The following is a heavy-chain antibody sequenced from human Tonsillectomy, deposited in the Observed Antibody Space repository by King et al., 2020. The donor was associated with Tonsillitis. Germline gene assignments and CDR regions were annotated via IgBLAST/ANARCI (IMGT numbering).Heavy chain of an antibody. V-gene: IGHV3-74*01. J-gene: IGHJ4*02. CDR3: TSPGHDY. CDR1: GFNFSNYW. CDR2: INSDGSST. Sequence: VQLVESGGGLVQPGGSLRLSCAASGFNFSNYWMHWVRQGPGKGLVWVARINSDGSSTSYADSVKGRFTISRDNAKNTLYLQMNSLRAEDTAVYYCTSPGHDYWGQGTLVTVSS.